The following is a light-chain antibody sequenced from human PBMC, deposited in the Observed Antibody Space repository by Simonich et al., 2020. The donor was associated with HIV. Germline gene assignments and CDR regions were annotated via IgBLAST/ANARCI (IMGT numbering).Light chain of an antibody. CDR3: QQYYSSIIT. V-gene: IGKV1-NL1*01. CDR2: TAS. CDR1: HGISNS. Sequence: DIQMTQSPSSLSAYIGDRVTITRRASHGISNSLDWYQQKPGRAPKLLLYTASRLESGVPSRFSGSGSGTDYTLTISSLQPEDFATYYCQQYYSSIITFGGGTKVEIK. J-gene: IGKJ4*01.